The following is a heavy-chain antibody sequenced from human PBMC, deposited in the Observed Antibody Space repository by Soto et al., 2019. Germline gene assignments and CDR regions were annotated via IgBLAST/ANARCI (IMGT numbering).Heavy chain of an antibody. V-gene: IGHV4-31*03. D-gene: IGHD5-12*01. J-gene: IGHJ4*02. CDR2: IYYSGST. CDR1: GGSISSGAYY. CDR3: ARETRRGYSGYDLLGDYFDS. Sequence: SETLSLTCIVSGGSISSGAYYWSWIRQHPGKGLEWIGYIYYSGSTSYNPSLKSRVTILVDTSKNQFSLKLSSVTAADTAVYYCARETRRGYSGYDLLGDYFDSWGQGTRVTVSS.